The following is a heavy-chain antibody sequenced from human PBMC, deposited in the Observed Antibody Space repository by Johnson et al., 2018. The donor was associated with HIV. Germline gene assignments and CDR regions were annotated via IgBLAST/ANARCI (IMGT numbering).Heavy chain of an antibody. Sequence: VQLVESGGGVVQPGRSLRLSCAASGFTFSSYGMHWVRQAPGKGLEWVAVIWYDGSNKYYADSVKGRFTVSRDNYKNTLYLQMNSLRAEDTAVYYCAKWSIVGATFSDAFDIWGQGTMVTVSS. V-gene: IGHV3-33*06. D-gene: IGHD1-26*01. CDR2: IWYDGSNK. CDR1: GFTFSSYG. J-gene: IGHJ3*02. CDR3: AKWSIVGATFSDAFDI.